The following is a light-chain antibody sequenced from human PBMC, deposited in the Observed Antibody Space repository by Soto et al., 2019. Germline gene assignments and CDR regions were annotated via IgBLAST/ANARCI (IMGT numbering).Light chain of an antibody. J-gene: IGKJ1*01. CDR2: DAS. V-gene: IGKV3-20*01. CDR3: QQYGSSLWT. CDR1: QIVSDNY. Sequence: EIVLTQSPGTLSLSPGERVTLSCRASQIVSDNYLAWYQQQPGQAPRLLIYDASTRATGIPDRFSGSGSGTDFTYTISRLEPEDFAVYYCQQYGSSLWTFGQGTKVDIK.